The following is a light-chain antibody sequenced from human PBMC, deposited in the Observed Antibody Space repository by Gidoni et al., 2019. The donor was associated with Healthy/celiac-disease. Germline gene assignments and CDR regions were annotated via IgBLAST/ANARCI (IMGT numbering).Light chain of an antibody. CDR2: GKN. V-gene: IGLV3-19*01. CDR1: SLSSYY. Sequence: SSELTQDPAVSVPLGQTVSITCQGDSLSSYYASWYQQKPGQAPVLVIYGKNNRPSGIPDRFSGSSSGNTASLTITGAQAEDEADYYCNSRDSSGNHLRVFGTGTKVTVL. J-gene: IGLJ1*01. CDR3: NSRDSSGNHLRV.